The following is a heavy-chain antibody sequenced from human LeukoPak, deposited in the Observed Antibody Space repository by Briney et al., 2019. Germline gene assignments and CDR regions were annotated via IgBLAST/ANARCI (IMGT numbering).Heavy chain of an antibody. CDR2: IYYSGST. CDR3: ARGADSSGYYSIFYFDY. J-gene: IGHJ4*02. V-gene: IGHV4-61*01. CDR1: GGSVSSGSSY. Sequence: SETLSLTCSVSGGSVSSGSSYWSWIRQPPGKGLEWIGYIYYSGSTNYNPSLKSRVTISVDTSKNQFSLKLSSVTAADTAVYYCARGADSSGYYSIFYFDYWGQGTLVTVSS. D-gene: IGHD3-22*01.